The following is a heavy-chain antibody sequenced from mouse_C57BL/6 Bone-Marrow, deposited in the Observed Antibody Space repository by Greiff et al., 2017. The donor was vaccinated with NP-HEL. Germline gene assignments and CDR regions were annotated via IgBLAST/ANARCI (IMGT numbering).Heavy chain of an antibody. Sequence: QVQLQQPGAELVKPGASVKLSCKASGYTFTSYWMQWVKQRPGQGLEWIGEIDPSDSYTNYNQKFKGKATLTVDPSSSTAYMQLSSLTSEDSAVYYCASWDYDEYYFDYWGQGTTLTVSS. D-gene: IGHD2-4*01. CDR2: IDPSDSYT. V-gene: IGHV1-50*01. CDR1: GYTFTSYW. J-gene: IGHJ2*01. CDR3: ASWDYDEYYFDY.